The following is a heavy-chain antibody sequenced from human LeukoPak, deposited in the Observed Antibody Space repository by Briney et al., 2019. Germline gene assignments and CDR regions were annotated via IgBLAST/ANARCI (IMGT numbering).Heavy chain of an antibody. CDR3: TKVLGGGGYSYGST. Sequence: GESLKISCKGSGYSFTSYWIGWGRQMPGKGLEWMGIIYPGDSDTRYGPSFQGQFTISADKSINTAYLQWSSLKASDTAMYFCTKVLGGGGYSYGSTWGQGTMVTVSS. D-gene: IGHD5-18*01. V-gene: IGHV5-51*01. CDR1: GYSFTSYW. CDR2: IYPGDSDT. J-gene: IGHJ3*01.